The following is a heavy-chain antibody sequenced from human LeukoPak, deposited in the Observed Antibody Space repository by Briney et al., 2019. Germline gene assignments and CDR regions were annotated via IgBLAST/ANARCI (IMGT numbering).Heavy chain of an antibody. D-gene: IGHD6-13*01. CDR2: IKQDGSEK. J-gene: IGHJ6*03. V-gene: IGHV3-7*01. Sequence: GGSLRLSCAASGFTFSSFSMNWVRQAPGKGLEWVANIKQDGSEKYYVDSVKGRFTISRDNAKNSLYLQMNSLRAEDTAVYYCAREAAAGTFFRYYYYYMDVWGKGTTVTVSS. CDR3: AREAAAGTFFRYYYYYMDV. CDR1: GFTFSSFS.